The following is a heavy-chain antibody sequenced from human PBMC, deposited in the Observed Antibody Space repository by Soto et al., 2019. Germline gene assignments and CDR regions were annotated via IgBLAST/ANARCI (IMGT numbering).Heavy chain of an antibody. D-gene: IGHD6-13*01. V-gene: IGHV1-3*01. J-gene: IGHJ5*02. CDR3: TRDASRDSSARGWFDP. CDR1: GYTFTSYG. Sequence: ASVKVSCKASGYTFTSYGMHWVRQAPGQRLEWMGWINAGNGKTKYSQKFQGRVTITRDTSANTAYMGLNSLRAEDTAVYYCTRDASRDSSARGWFDPWGPGTLVTVSS. CDR2: INAGNGKT.